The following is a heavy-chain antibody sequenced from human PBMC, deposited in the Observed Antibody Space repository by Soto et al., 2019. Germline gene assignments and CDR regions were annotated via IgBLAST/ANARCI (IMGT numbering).Heavy chain of an antibody. CDR1: GGSITSGNSYS. CDR2: ISHTGST. CDR3: ARAVAPYLGTWFDP. Sequence: QLQLQESGSGLVKPSQTLSLTCAVSGGSITSGNSYSWSWIRQPPGKGLEWIGSISHTGSTSYNPSLKGRVTVSVDKSKNHFSLKLSSVTAADMAVYYCARAVAPYLGTWFDPWGQGTLVIVSS. V-gene: IGHV4-30-2*01. D-gene: IGHD3-16*01. J-gene: IGHJ5*02.